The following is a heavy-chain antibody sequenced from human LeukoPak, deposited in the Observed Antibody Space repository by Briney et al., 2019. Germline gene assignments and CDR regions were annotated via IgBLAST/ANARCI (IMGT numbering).Heavy chain of an antibody. J-gene: IGHJ4*02. V-gene: IGHV1-24*01. CDR2: FDPEDGET. CDR3: ATDRPSSSSKAFDY. CDR1: GYTLTELS. D-gene: IGHD6-6*01. Sequence: ASVKVSCKVSGYTLTELSMHWVRQAPGKGLEWMGGFDPEDGETIYAQKFQGRVTMTEDTSTDTAYMELSSLRSEDTAVYYCATDRPSSSSKAFDYWGQGTLVIVSS.